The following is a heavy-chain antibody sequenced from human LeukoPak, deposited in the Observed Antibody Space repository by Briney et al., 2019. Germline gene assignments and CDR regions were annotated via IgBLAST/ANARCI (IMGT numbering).Heavy chain of an antibody. V-gene: IGHV5-51*01. J-gene: IGHJ3*01. CDR1: GYSFTNYW. D-gene: IGHD3-10*01. Sequence: GESLKISCEGSGYSFTNYWIGWVRQMPGKGLEWMGIIYPGDSDTRYSPSFQGQVTISADKSISTAYLQWSSLKASDTAMYYCARSGQYHYGSGSYYDAFDFWGRGTVVTVSS. CDR2: IYPGDSDT. CDR3: ARSGQYHYGSGSYYDAFDF.